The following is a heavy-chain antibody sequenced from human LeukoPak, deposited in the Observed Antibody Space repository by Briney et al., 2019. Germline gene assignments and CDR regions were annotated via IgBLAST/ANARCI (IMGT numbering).Heavy chain of an antibody. CDR3: ARADDCTNGVCDAFDI. D-gene: IGHD2-8*01. V-gene: IGHV4-59*12. CDR1: GGSLSSYY. J-gene: IGHJ3*02. Sequence: SETLSLTCTVSGGSLSSYYWSWIRQPPGKGLEWIGYIYHSGSTYYNPSLKSRVTISVDRSKNQFSLKLSSVTAADTAVYYCARADDCTNGVCDAFDIWGQGTMVTVSS. CDR2: IYHSGST.